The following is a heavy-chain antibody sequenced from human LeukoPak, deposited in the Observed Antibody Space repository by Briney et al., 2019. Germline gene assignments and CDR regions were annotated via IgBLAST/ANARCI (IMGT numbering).Heavy chain of an antibody. CDR3: AREQYYYGSGSYYALDY. J-gene: IGHJ4*02. Sequence: GGSLRLSCAASGFTFSSYAMSWVRQAPGKGLEWVSTISGSSGGTYYADSVKGRFTISRDNSKNTLSLQMSSLRPEDTAVYYCAREQYYYGSGSYYALDYWGQGTLVTVSS. D-gene: IGHD3-10*01. V-gene: IGHV3-23*01. CDR1: GFTFSSYA. CDR2: ISGSSGGT.